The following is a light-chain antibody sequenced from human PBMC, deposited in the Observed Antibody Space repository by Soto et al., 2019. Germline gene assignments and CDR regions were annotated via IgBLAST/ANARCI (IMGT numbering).Light chain of an antibody. J-gene: IGLJ1*01. Sequence: QSVLHQPASVSGSPGQSITLSCTGTSSDCGHYDYVSWYQQHPGKAPKLMIYHVTDRPSGVSNRYSGSKSGNSASLTISGLQSDDEADYYCCSLTTSHPYVCGIGTKLTVL. CDR1: SSDCGHYDY. CDR3: CSLTTSHPYV. CDR2: HVT. V-gene: IGLV2-14*03.